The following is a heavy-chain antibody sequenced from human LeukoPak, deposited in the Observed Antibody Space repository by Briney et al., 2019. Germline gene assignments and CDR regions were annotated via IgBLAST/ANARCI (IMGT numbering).Heavy chain of an antibody. CDR2: ISGSGGST. Sequence: PGGSLRLPCAASGFTFSTYSMGWVRQAPGKGLEWVSAISGSGGSTYYADSVKGRFTISRDNSKNTLYLQMNSLRAEDTAVYYCAKGKKVTMVRGVTWFDPWGQGTLVTVSS. J-gene: IGHJ5*02. D-gene: IGHD3-10*01. V-gene: IGHV3-23*01. CDR1: GFTFSTYS. CDR3: AKGKKVTMVRGVTWFDP.